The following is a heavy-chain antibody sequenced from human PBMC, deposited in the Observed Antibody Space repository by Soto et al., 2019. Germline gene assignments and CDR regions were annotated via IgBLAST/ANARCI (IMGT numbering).Heavy chain of an antibody. J-gene: IGHJ4*02. Sequence: SETLSLTCAVSGDSISNSNWWNWVRQPPGKGLEWIGEIYHSGRTNSNPSLKSRVSISVDKSKNQLSLKLSSVTAADTAVYYCARTAAGAFDYWGQGTLVTVSS. CDR2: IYHSGRT. CDR1: GDSISNSNW. V-gene: IGHV4-4*02. CDR3: ARTAAGAFDY.